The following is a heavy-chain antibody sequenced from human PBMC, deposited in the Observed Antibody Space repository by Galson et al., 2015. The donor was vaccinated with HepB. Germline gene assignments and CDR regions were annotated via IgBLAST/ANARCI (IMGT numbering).Heavy chain of an antibody. J-gene: IGHJ5*02. Sequence: SLRLSCAASGFTFSSYAMSWVRQAPGKGLEWVSAISGSGGSTYYADSVKGRFTISRDNSKNTLYLQMNSLRAEDTAVYYCAKDLHWAVTAPAWGQGTLVTVSS. CDR3: AKDLHWAVTAPA. CDR2: ISGSGGST. D-gene: IGHD2-21*02. CDR1: GFTFSSYA. V-gene: IGHV3-23*01.